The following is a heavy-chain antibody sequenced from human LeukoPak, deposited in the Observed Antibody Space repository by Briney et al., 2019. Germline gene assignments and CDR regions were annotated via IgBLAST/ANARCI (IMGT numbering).Heavy chain of an antibody. CDR3: ARAQSRNREGRITIFGVAEAPGPEVGDYYMDV. CDR2: ISSSSSYI. CDR1: GFTFSSYS. Sequence: PGGSLRLSCAASGFTFSSYSMNRVRQAPGKGLEWVSSISSSSSYIYYADSVKGRFTISRDNAKNSLYLQMNSLRAEDTAVYYCARAQSRNREGRITIFGVAEAPGPEVGDYYMDVWGKGTTVTVSS. V-gene: IGHV3-21*01. D-gene: IGHD3-3*01. J-gene: IGHJ6*03.